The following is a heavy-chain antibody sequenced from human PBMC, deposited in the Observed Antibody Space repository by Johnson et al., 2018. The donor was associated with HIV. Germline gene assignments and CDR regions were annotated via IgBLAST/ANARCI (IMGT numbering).Heavy chain of an antibody. CDR2: IPYDGSNK. J-gene: IGHJ3*02. CDR1: GFTFSSYA. V-gene: IGHV3-30*18. Sequence: QVLLVESGGGLVQPGGSLRLSCAVSGFTFSSYAMHWVRRAPGKGLEWLAVIPYDGSNKYYADSVKGRFTISRDNSKNKLYLQMNSLRVEDTAVYYCAKDLRQVAVNDVFDIWGQGTVVSVSS. D-gene: IGHD6-19*01. CDR3: AKDLRQVAVNDVFDI.